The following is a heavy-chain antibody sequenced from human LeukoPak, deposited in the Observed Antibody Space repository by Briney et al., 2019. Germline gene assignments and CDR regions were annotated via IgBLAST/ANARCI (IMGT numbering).Heavy chain of an antibody. Sequence: ASVKVSCKASGGTFSSYAISWVRQAPGQGLEWMGWINPNSGGTNYAQEFQGRVTMTRDTSISTAYMELSRLRSDDTAVYYCARPSTGYSSGWYGYWGQGTLVTVSS. D-gene: IGHD6-19*01. J-gene: IGHJ4*02. CDR1: GGTFSSYA. CDR3: ARPSTGYSSGWYGY. CDR2: INPNSGGT. V-gene: IGHV1-2*02.